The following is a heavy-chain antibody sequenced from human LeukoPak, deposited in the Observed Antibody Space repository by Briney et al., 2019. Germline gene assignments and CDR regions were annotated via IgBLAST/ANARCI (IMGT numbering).Heavy chain of an antibody. V-gene: IGHV3-21*01. J-gene: IGHJ4*02. CDR2: IGGTNGAI. D-gene: IGHD3-16*02. Sequence: GGSLRLSCAASGGRFSDHTMNWGRQAPGKGLELVSSIGGTNGAIFYADSVKDRFTIYRDNVENSLSLQMNSVRTEDTRVYYCTRDRSYRDFDYWGKGTLVSVS. CDR3: TRDRSYRDFDY. CDR1: GGRFSDHT.